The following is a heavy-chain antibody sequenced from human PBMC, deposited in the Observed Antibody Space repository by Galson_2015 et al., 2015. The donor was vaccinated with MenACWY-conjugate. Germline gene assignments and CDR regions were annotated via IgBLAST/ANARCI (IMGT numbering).Heavy chain of an antibody. CDR2: IYYSGST. CDR1: GGSISNYY. D-gene: IGHD3-16*01. Sequence: SETLSLTCTVSGGSISNYYWSWIRQPPGKGLEWIGYIYYSGSTNYSPSLQSRVTISVDASKNQFSLNLSSVTAADTAVYYCARRGLRGSYVLWGQGTLVTVSS. CDR3: ARRGLRGSYVL. V-gene: IGHV4-59*08. J-gene: IGHJ4*02.